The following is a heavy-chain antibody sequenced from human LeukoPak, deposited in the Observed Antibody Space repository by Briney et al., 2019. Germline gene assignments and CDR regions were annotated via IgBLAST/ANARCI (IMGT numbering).Heavy chain of an antibody. V-gene: IGHV4-30-4*01. D-gene: IGHD2-2*01. CDR2: IYYSGST. J-gene: IGHJ2*01. Sequence: SQTLSLTCTVSGGSISSGDYYWSWIRQPPGKGLEWIGYIYYSGSTYYNPSLKRRVTISVDTSKNQFSLKLSSVTAADTAVYYCARDRPRYCSSTSCSNHATPWYFDLWGRGTLVTVS. CDR3: ARDRPRYCSSTSCSNHATPWYFDL. CDR1: GGSISSGDYY.